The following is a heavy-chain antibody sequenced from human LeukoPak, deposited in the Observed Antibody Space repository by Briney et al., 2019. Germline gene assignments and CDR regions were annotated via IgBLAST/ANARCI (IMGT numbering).Heavy chain of an antibody. CDR2: INHSGST. CDR1: VGSFSDHF. D-gene: IGHD6-6*01. J-gene: IGHJ6*03. Sequence: PSETLSLTCAVYVGSFSDHFWTWIRQPPGKGLEWIGDINHSGSTNYNPSLKSRVTISVDTSKNQFSLSLRSVIAADRAVYYCARRPHSSSSGYYYSMDVWGEGTTVTVSS. CDR3: ARRPHSSSSGYYYSMDV. V-gene: IGHV4-34*01.